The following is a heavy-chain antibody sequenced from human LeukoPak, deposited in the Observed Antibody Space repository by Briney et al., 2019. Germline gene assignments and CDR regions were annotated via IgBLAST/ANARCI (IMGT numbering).Heavy chain of an antibody. CDR3: ARGTYYYDSSRYYFDY. D-gene: IGHD3-22*01. J-gene: IGHJ4*02. Sequence: SETLSLTCTVSGGSISNYYWGWIRQPPGKGLEWIGNIFYSGSTYYSPSLRSRVTISLDTSRNQFSLKLSSVTAADTAVYYCARGTYYYDSSRYYFDYWGQGTLVTVSS. CDR1: GGSISNYY. CDR2: IFYSGST. V-gene: IGHV4-39*07.